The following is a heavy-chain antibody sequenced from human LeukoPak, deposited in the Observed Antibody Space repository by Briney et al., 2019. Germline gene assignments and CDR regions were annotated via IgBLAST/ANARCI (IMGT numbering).Heavy chain of an antibody. D-gene: IGHD2-2*01. J-gene: IGHJ5*02. V-gene: IGHV4-59*01. Sequence: SETLSLTCTVSGGSISSYYWSWIRQPPGKGLEWIGYIYYSGSTNYNPSLKSRVTISVGTSKNQFSLKLSSVTAADTAVYYCARGIVVPAARFDPWGQGTLVTVSS. CDR1: GGSISSYY. CDR3: ARGIVVPAARFDP. CDR2: IYYSGST.